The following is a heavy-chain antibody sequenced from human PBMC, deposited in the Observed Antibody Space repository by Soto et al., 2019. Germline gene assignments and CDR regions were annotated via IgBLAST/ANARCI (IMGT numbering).Heavy chain of an antibody. V-gene: IGHV4-39*01. D-gene: IGHD6-6*01. CDR1: GGSISSSSYY. CDR2: IYYSGST. J-gene: IGHJ5*02. Sequence: QLHLQESGPGLVKPSETLSLTCIVSGGSISSSSYYWGWIRQPPGKGLEWIGSIYYSGSTYYNPSLKSRVTISVDTSKNQFSLKLSSVTAADTAVFYCARHRARNWFDPWGQGTLVTVSS. CDR3: ARHRARNWFDP.